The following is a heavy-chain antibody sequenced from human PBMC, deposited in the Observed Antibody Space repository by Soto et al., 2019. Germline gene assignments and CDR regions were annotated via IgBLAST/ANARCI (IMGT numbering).Heavy chain of an antibody. Sequence: PSETLSLTCTVSGGSVSSGGYYWSWIRHPPGKGLEWIGYIYYSGITNYNPSLKSRVTISVDTSKNQFSLKLSSVTAADTAVYYCARDMSGYCSGGSCSGIIDYWGQGTLVTVSS. J-gene: IGHJ4*02. CDR1: GGSVSSGGYY. D-gene: IGHD2-15*01. CDR2: IYYSGIT. CDR3: ARDMSGYCSGGSCSGIIDY. V-gene: IGHV4-61*08.